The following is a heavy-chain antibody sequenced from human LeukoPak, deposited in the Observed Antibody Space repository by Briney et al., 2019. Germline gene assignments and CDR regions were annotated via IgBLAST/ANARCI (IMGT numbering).Heavy chain of an antibody. Sequence: PSETLSLTCTVSGGSISSGSYYWSWIRQPPGKGLEWIGRIHTSGSTNYNPSLKSRVTMSGDTSKNQFSLKLSSVTAADTAVYYCARDRYYYDSSGYPFDYWGQGTLVTVSS. J-gene: IGHJ4*02. D-gene: IGHD3-22*01. CDR1: GGSISSGSYY. V-gene: IGHV4-61*02. CDR2: IHTSGST. CDR3: ARDRYYYDSSGYPFDY.